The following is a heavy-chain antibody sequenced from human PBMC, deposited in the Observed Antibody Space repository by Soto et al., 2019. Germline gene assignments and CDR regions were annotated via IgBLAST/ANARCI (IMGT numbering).Heavy chain of an antibody. J-gene: IGHJ5*02. V-gene: IGHV3-30-3*01. CDR3: ARSMYSSSSVWFDP. Sequence: PGGSLRLSCASSGFTFISYAMHCFRQAPGKGLEWVAVISYDGSNKYYADSVKGRFTISRDNSKNTLYLQMNSLRAEDTAVYYCARSMYSSSSVWFDPWGQGTLVTVSS. CDR1: GFTFISYA. CDR2: ISYDGSNK. D-gene: IGHD6-6*01.